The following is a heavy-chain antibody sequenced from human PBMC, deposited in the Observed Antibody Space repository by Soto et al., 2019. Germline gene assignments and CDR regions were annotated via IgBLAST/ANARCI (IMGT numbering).Heavy chain of an antibody. J-gene: IGHJ6*04. D-gene: IGHD1-1*01. CDR2: INPKNGDT. CDR3: ARSTGSYSYYGLGV. Sequence: ASVKVSCKASGYTLTDYYMHWVRQAPGQGLEWMGWINPKNGDTNSAQKFRGRVTMTRDTSISTAYLELSSLRSDDTAVYYCARSTGSYSYYGLGVWGKGTTLAASS. V-gene: IGHV1-2*02. CDR1: GYTLTDYY.